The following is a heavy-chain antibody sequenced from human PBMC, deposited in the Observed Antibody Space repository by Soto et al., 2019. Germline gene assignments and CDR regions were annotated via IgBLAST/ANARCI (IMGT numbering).Heavy chain of an antibody. J-gene: IGHJ4*02. CDR1: GGTFNNYA. CDR3: ATQQQLTTLKL. V-gene: IGHV1-69*06. CDR2: IVPIFNTS. Sequence: QVQLVQSGAEVKKPGSSVKVSCKASGGTFNNYAISWVRQAPGQGLEWMGGIVPIFNTSHFAEKFQVRLTLTADKSTSTAFMELIGLRSDDTAVYFCATQQQLTTLKLWGQGTLVSVSS. D-gene: IGHD6-13*01.